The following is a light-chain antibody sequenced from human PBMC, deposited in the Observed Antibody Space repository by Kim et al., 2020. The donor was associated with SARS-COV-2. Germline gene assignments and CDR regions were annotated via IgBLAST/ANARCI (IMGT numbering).Light chain of an antibody. V-gene: IGKV3-15*01. CDR1: QTVSSS. J-gene: IGKJ1*01. CDR2: GAS. CDR3: QQYNKWPGT. Sequence: VSPGERAPLSCRASQTVSSSLAWYQQKPGQSPRLLIYGASTRATGVPARFSGSGSATEFILTISSLQSEDFALYYCQQYNKWPGTFGQGTKVDIK.